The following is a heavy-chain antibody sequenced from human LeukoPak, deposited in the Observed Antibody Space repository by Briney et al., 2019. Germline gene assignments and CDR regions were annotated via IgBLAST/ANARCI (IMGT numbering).Heavy chain of an antibody. CDR1: GGSISSGGYY. J-gene: IGHJ4*02. V-gene: IGHV4-30-4*08. CDR2: IYYSGST. D-gene: IGHD3-16*02. Sequence: PSETLSLTCTVSGGSISSGGYYWSWIRQHPGKGLEWIGYIYYSGSTYYNPSLKSRVTISVDTSKNQFSLKLSSVTAADTAVYYCARAGGEDMITFGGVIVGSFDYWGQGTLVTVSS. CDR3: ARAGGEDMITFGGVIVGSFDY.